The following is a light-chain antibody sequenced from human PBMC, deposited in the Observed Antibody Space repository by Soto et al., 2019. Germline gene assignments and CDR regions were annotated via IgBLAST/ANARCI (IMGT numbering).Light chain of an antibody. CDR3: SSYTSSSTLYV. J-gene: IGLJ1*01. Sequence: QSALTQPASVSGSPGQSITIYCTGTSSDVGAYIYVSWYQHQPGKAPKLMIYEVSNRPSGVSNRFSGSKSGNTASLTISGLQAEDEVDYYCSSYTSSSTLYVFGTGTKLTVL. CDR2: EVS. CDR1: SSDVGAYIY. V-gene: IGLV2-14*01.